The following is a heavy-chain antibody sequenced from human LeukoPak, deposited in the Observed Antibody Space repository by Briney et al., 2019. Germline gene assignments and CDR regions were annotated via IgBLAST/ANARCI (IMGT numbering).Heavy chain of an antibody. Sequence: SETLSLTCTVSGYSISSGYYWGWIRQPPGKGLEWIGSIYHSGSTYYNPSLKSRVTISGDMSKNQFSLKLSSVTAADTAAYYCAKSNGYGLIDIWGQGTMVTVSS. V-gene: IGHV4-38-2*02. D-gene: IGHD2-2*03. CDR2: IYHSGST. CDR3: AKSNGYGLIDI. CDR1: GYSISSGYY. J-gene: IGHJ3*02.